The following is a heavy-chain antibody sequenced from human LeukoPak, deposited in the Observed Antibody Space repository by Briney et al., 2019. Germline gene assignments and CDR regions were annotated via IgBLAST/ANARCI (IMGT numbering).Heavy chain of an antibody. V-gene: IGHV3-48*01. D-gene: IGHD6-6*01. CDR3: ARDSSVCAFDV. CDR2: INTGSTTI. Sequence: PGGSLRLSCAASGFTFSPYTMHWFRQPPGKGLEWISHINTGSTTIYYADSVKGRFTISRDNAKNSLDLQLNSLRAEDTAVYYCARDSSVCAFDVWGQGTMVTVSS. CDR1: GFTFSPYT. J-gene: IGHJ3*01.